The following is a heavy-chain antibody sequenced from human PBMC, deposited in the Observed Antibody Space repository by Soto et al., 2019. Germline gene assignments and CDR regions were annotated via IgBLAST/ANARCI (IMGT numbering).Heavy chain of an antibody. CDR3: AREETAWPLAYGLDV. D-gene: IGHD2-21*02. CDR2: IGTRSDV. J-gene: IGHJ6*02. Sequence: AGGSLRLSCAASGFTFSSYSIHWVRQAPGKGLEWVSSIGTRSDVYYADPVKGRFTISRDNAKNSMALQMNSLRAEDTGVYYCAREETAWPLAYGLDVWGQGTTVTVSS. CDR1: GFTFSSYS. V-gene: IGHV3-21*01.